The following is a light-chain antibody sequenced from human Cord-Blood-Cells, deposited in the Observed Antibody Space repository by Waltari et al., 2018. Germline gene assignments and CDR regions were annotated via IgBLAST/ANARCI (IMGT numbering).Light chain of an antibody. CDR3: QQSYSTPLFT. CDR2: AAS. CDR1: QCISSY. J-gene: IGKJ3*01. V-gene: IGKV1-39*01. Sequence: DIQMTQSPSSLSASVGDRVTITCRASQCISSYLNWYQQKPGNAPKLLIYAASSLQSGVPSRFSCSGSGTDFTLTISSLQPEDFATYYCQQSYSTPLFTFGPGTKVDIK.